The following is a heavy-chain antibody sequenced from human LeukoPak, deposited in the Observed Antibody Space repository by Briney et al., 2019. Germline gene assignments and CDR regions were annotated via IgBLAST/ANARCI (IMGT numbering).Heavy chain of an antibody. V-gene: IGHV4-34*01. J-gene: IGHJ4*02. Sequence: PSETLSLTCAVYGGSFSGYYWSWIRQPPGKGLEWIGEINHSGSTNYNPSLKSRVTISVDTSKNQFSLKLSSVTAADTAVYYCARMSGWYAYYFDYWGQGTLVTVSS. CDR2: INHSGST. CDR1: GGSFSGYY. D-gene: IGHD6-19*01. CDR3: ARMSGWYAYYFDY.